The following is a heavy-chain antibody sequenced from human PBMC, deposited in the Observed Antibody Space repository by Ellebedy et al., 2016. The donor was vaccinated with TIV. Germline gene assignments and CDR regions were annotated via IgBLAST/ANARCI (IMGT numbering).Heavy chain of an antibody. CDR3: ARHYDSSGYRY. V-gene: IGHV5-51*01. CDR2: IYPGDSDT. J-gene: IGHJ4*02. Sequence: GESLKISXKGSGYSFTSYWIGWVRQMPRKGLECMGIIYPGDSDTRYSPSFQGQVTISADKSISTAYLQWSSLKASDTAMYYCARHYDSSGYRYWGQGTLVTVSS. CDR1: GYSFTSYW. D-gene: IGHD3-22*01.